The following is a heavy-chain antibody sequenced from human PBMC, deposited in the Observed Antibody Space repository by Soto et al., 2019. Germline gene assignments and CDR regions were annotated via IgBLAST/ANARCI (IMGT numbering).Heavy chain of an antibody. D-gene: IGHD6-19*01. Sequence: GGSLGLCCSASVFVFSDFAMSWVRQAPGKGLEWVSTISGDGGDIYADSVKGRFTVSRDNSKNVLFLQMNRLRVDDAATYYCAKLQRRDIQQWLQAFNVWGQGTRVTVSS. CDR2: ISGDGGD. V-gene: IGHV3-23*01. CDR1: VFVFSDFA. J-gene: IGHJ3*01. CDR3: AKLQRRDIQQWLQAFNV.